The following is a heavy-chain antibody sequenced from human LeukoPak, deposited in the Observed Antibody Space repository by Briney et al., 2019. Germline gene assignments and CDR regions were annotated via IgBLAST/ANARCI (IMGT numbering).Heavy chain of an antibody. J-gene: IGHJ4*02. D-gene: IGHD3-16*01. CDR3: ARGSLGEYFDY. CDR1: GFTVSSNY. Sequence: GGSLRLSCAASGFTVSSNYMSWVRQAPGKGLEWVSVIYSGGSTYYADSVKGRFTISRDNSKNTLYLQMNSLRAEDTAVYYCARGSLGEYFDYWGQGTLVTVSS. V-gene: IGHV3-66*02. CDR2: IYSGGST.